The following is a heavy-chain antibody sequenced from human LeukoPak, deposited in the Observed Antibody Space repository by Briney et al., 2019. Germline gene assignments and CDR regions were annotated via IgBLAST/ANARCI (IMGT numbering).Heavy chain of an antibody. J-gene: IGHJ4*02. V-gene: IGHV1-18*01. CDR1: GYTFTSDG. Sequence: ASVKVSCKASGYTFTSDGISWVRQAPGQGLEWMGWISAYNGNTNYAQKLQGRVTMTTDTSTSTAYMELRSLRSDDTAVYYCARDLKPYYYDSSGYCDYWGQGTLVTVSS. CDR2: ISAYNGNT. CDR3: ARDLKPYYYDSSGYCDY. D-gene: IGHD3-22*01.